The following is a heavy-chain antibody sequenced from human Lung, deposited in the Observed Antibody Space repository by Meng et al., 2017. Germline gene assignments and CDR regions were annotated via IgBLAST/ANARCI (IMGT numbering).Heavy chain of an antibody. Sequence: QVQHQQWGAGLLKTSETLSLTVVVSGGSFSDYYWSWSRQPPGKGLEWIGEINHSGSTNYNPSLESRATISVDTSQNNLSLKLSSVTAADSAVYYCARGPTTMAHDFDYWGQGTLVTVSS. J-gene: IGHJ4*02. D-gene: IGHD4-11*01. CDR2: INHSGST. V-gene: IGHV4-34*02. CDR3: ARGPTTMAHDFDY. CDR1: GGSFSDYY.